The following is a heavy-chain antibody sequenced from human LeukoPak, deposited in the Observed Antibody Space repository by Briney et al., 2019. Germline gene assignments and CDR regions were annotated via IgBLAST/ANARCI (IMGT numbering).Heavy chain of an antibody. CDR2: IHPSGST. Sequence: PSETLSLTCAVHGGSLSGQYWSWIRQPPGKGLEWIGEIHPSGSTNYNPSLESRVIISLDTSKNQFSLRLSSVTAADTALYYCARGYDYSKTGYWDQGTLVTVSS. CDR3: ARGYDYSKTGY. D-gene: IGHD4-11*01. CDR1: GGSLSGQY. V-gene: IGHV4-34*01. J-gene: IGHJ4*02.